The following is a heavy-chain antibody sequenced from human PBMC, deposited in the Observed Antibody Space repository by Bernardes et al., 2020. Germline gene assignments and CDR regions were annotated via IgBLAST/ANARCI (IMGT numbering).Heavy chain of an antibody. CDR3: ARDPSLSIAAHPDY. J-gene: IGHJ4*02. Sequence: ASVKVSCKASGYTFTGYYMHWVRQAPGQGLEWMGWINPNSGGTNYAQKFQGRVTMTRDTSISTAYMELSRLRSDDTAVYYCARDPSLSIAAHPDYWGQGTLVTVPS. V-gene: IGHV1-2*02. D-gene: IGHD6-6*01. CDR1: GYTFTGYY. CDR2: INPNSGGT.